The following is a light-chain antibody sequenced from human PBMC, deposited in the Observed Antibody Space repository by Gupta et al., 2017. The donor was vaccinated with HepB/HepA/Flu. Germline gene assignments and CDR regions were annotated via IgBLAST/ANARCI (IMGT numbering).Light chain of an antibody. J-gene: IGKJ2*01. V-gene: IGKV3-15*01. CDR1: QSVSSN. CDR3: QQYNNWPPYT. CDR2: SAS. Sequence: EILMTQSPATLSGSPGDRATISCRASQSVSSNLAWYQQKPGQAPRLLIYSASTRDTGIPARFSGSGSGTEFTLTISSLQSEDFTVYYCQQYNNWPPYTFGQGTKLEVK.